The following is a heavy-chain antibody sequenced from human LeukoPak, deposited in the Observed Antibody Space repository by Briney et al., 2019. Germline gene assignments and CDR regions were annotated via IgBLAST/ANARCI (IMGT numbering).Heavy chain of an antibody. Sequence: PSETLSLTCTVSGGSISSYYWSWIRQPPGKGLEWIGYIYYSGSTNYNPSLKSRVTISVDTSKNQFSLKLSSVTAADTAVYYCARRARYADAFDIWGQGTMVTVSS. D-gene: IGHD1-1*01. J-gene: IGHJ3*02. CDR3: ARRARYADAFDI. V-gene: IGHV4-59*01. CDR1: GGSISSYY. CDR2: IYYSGST.